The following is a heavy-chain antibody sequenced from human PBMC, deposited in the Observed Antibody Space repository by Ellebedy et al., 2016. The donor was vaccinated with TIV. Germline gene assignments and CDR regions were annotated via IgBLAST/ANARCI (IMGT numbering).Heavy chain of an antibody. CDR3: AKGRGGGSDTSAPRYYFDY. CDR1: GFTFSTYV. V-gene: IGHV3-23*01. J-gene: IGHJ4*02. Sequence: GESLKISCAASGFTFSTYVMSWVRQGPGKGLEWVSSITNGGGSTNYADFVKGRFIISRDNSKKTLYLQMKSLRAEDTAVYYCAKGRGGGSDTSAPRYYFDYWGLGTLVTVSS. D-gene: IGHD3-22*01. CDR2: ITNGGGST.